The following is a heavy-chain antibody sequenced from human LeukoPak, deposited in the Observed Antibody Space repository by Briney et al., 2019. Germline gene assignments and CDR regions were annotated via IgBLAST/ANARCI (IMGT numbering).Heavy chain of an antibody. CDR1: GFTFSSYE. D-gene: IGHD5-18*01. Sequence: PGGSLRLSCAASGFTFSSYEMNWVRQAPGKGLEWVSYISSSGSTIYYAGSVRGRFTISRDNAKNSLYLQMNSLRAEDTAVYYCARDTNTAMADFDYWGQGTLVTVSS. J-gene: IGHJ4*02. V-gene: IGHV3-48*03. CDR2: ISSSGSTI. CDR3: ARDTNTAMADFDY.